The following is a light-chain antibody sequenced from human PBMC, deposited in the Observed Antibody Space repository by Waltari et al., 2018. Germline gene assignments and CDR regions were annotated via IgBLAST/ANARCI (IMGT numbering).Light chain of an antibody. CDR2: DAF. CDR3: QQYDSLPLS. V-gene: IGKV1-33*01. Sequence: DIRMTQSPSSLSASVGDRVTITCQASQDIYNDLDWYQQKPGKAPKLLIYDAFNLETGVPSRFSGSGSGTHFTLTISSLQPEDAATYYCQQYDSLPLSFGGVTKVDIK. J-gene: IGKJ4*01. CDR1: QDIYND.